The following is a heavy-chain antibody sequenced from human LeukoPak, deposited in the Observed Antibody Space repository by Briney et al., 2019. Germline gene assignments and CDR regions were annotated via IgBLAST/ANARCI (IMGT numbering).Heavy chain of an antibody. CDR2: IYYSGST. CDR3: ARLTYSSGWSKEIDY. CDR1: GGSISSSSYY. V-gene: IGHV4-39*07. J-gene: IGHJ4*02. Sequence: KASETLSLTCTVSGGSISSSSYYWGWIRQPPGKGLEWIGSIYYSGSTYYNPSLKSRVTISVDTSKNQFSLKLSSVTAADTAVYYCARLTYSSGWSKEIDYWGQGTLVTVSS. D-gene: IGHD6-19*01.